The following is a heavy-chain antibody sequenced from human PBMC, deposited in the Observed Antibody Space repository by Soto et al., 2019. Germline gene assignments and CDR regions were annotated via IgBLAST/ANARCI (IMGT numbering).Heavy chain of an antibody. CDR3: ARDADYGGSRGGMDV. J-gene: IGHJ6*02. CDR2: IYYSGST. CDR1: GGSVNNANYF. D-gene: IGHD4-17*01. Sequence: QVRLEESGPGLVKPSETLSLICSVSGGSVNNANYFWNWIRHHPENGLEWIGYIYYSGSTRYNPSFPTRATLSIDTTKTQVSLRLNSVTVADTAVYFGARDADYGGSRGGMDVWGRGTTVTVSS. V-gene: IGHV4-31*03.